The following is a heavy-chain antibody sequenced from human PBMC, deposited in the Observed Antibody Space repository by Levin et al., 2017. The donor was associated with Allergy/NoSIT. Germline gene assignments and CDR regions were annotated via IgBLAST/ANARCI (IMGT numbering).Heavy chain of an antibody. V-gene: IGHV2-5*02. CDR3: AHISLYDFWSGDYGFDAFDI. D-gene: IGHD3-3*01. Sequence: SGPTLVKPTQTLTLTCTFSGFSLSTSGVGVGWIRQPPGKALEWLAPIYWDDDKRYSPSLKSRLTITKDTSKNQVVLTMTNMDPVDTATYYCAHISLYDFWSGDYGFDAFDIWGQGTMVTVSS. J-gene: IGHJ3*02. CDR1: GFSLSTSGVG. CDR2: IYWDDDK.